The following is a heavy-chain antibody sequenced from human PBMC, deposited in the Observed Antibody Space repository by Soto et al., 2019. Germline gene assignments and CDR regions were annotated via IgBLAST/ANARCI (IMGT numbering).Heavy chain of an antibody. CDR1: GFTFTNSA. Sequence: ASVKVSCKASGFTFTNSAVQWVRQARGQRLEWIGWIVVGSGNTNYAQKFQERVTITRDMSTSTAYMELSSLRSEDTAVYYCASLSGDRASRDYYYGMDVWGQGTTVTVSS. CDR2: IVVGSGNT. J-gene: IGHJ6*02. D-gene: IGHD2-21*01. CDR3: ASLSGDRASRDYYYGMDV. V-gene: IGHV1-58*01.